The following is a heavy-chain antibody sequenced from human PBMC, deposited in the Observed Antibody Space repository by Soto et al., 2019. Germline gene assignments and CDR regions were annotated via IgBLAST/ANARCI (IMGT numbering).Heavy chain of an antibody. V-gene: IGHV4-34*01. CDR3: AREAALFWSGYFGVDYYYYMDV. CDR2: INHSGST. J-gene: IGHJ6*03. Sequence: SETLSLTCAVYGGSFSGYYWSWIRQPPGKGLEWIGEINHSGSTNYNPSLKSRVTISVDTSKNQFSLKLSSVTAADTAVYYCAREAALFWSGYFGVDYYYYMDVWGKGTTVTVSS. CDR1: GGSFSGYY. D-gene: IGHD3-3*01.